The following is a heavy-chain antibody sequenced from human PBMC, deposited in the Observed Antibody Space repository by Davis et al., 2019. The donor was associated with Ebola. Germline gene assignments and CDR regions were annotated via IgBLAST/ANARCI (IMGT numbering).Heavy chain of an antibody. D-gene: IGHD3-22*01. CDR2: ISFDGSNK. CDR1: GFTFSDYA. J-gene: IGHJ4*02. Sequence: PGESLKISCAASGFTFSDYAIHWVRQAPGKGLEWVTLISFDGSNKYYADSVKGRFTISRDNSKNTLYLQMNSLRAEDTAVYYCAKTVVVIQGGGYYFDYWGQGTLVTVSS. V-gene: IGHV3-30-3*02. CDR3: AKTVVVIQGGGYYFDY.